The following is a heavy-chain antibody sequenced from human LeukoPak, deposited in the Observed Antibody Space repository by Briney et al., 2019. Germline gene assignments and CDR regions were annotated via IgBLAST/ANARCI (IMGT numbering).Heavy chain of an antibody. CDR3: ARAEWPRGFDP. V-gene: IGHV1-18*01. Sequence: ASVKVSCKASGYTFTSYGISWVPQAPGQGLEWMGGISAYNGNINYAQKPQGRVTMTTDTSTSTAYIELRSLRSDDTAVYYCARAEWPRGFDPWGQGTLVTVSS. CDR2: ISAYNGNI. CDR1: GYTFTSYG. D-gene: IGHD3-3*01. J-gene: IGHJ5*02.